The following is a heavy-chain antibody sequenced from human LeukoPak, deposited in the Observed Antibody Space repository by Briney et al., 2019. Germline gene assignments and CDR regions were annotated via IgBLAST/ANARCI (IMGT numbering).Heavy chain of an antibody. CDR1: GFTFGDYA. D-gene: IGHD3-22*01. V-gene: IGHV3-49*04. Sequence: GGSLRLSCTASGFTFGDYAMSWVRQAPGKGLERVGFIRSKAYGGTTEYAASVKGRFTISRDDSKSIAYLQMNSLKTEDTAVYYCTRDYTGGYYYDSSGYSPRMNWGQGTLVTVSS. CDR3: TRDYTGGYYYDSSGYSPRMN. CDR2: IRSKAYGGTT. J-gene: IGHJ4*02.